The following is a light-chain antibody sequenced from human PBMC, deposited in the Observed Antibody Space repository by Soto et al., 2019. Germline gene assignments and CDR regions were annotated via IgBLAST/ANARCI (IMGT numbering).Light chain of an antibody. J-gene: IGKJ2*01. CDR2: GAS. V-gene: IGKV1-39*01. CDR1: QNIINF. CDR3: QPSYSTPYT. Sequence: DIQMTQFPSSLSASVGDRVTITCRASQNIINFLNWYQQKPGIAPNLLIYGASSLQSGDTSRFSGSGSGTDFTLTNANLQPEDFATYFCQPSYSTPYTFGQGTELEI.